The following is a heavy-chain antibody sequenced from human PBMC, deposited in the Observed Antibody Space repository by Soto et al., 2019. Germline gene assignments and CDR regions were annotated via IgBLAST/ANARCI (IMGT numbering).Heavy chain of an antibody. J-gene: IGHJ2*01. CDR3: QAEDGIRDTVPVSAFLLNRSSDL. V-gene: IGHV3-30*03. CDR2: ISYDGRNE. D-gene: IGHD2-15*01. Sequence: DKGLEWVAVISYDGRNEYYADSVKGRFTISRDNSTNTLYLQMNSLGVEDTAVFFFQAEDGIRDTVPVSAFLLNRSSDL.